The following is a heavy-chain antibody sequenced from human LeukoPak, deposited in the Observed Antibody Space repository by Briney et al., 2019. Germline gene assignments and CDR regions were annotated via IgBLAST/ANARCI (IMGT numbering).Heavy chain of an antibody. CDR2: IDPDDGET. J-gene: IGHJ4*02. Sequence: GASVKVSCKVSGYTFTELSIHWVRQAPGKGLEWMGGIDPDDGETIYSPKFQGRVTMTEDTSTDTAHLVLSGLRSEDTAVYFCAAVSGSYTLLDCWGQGTPVTVSS. CDR3: AAVSGSYTLLDC. D-gene: IGHD1-26*01. V-gene: IGHV1-24*01. CDR1: GYTFTELS.